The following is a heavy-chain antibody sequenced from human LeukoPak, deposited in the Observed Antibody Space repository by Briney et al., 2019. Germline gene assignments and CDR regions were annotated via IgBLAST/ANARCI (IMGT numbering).Heavy chain of an antibody. J-gene: IGHJ3*02. CDR2: IYHSGST. CDR1: GYSISSGYY. D-gene: IGHD5-18*01. CDR3: ASGCSYGLDWAFDI. Sequence: KSSETLSLTCTVSGYSISSGYYWGWIRQPPGKGLEWIGSIYHSGSTYYNPSHKSRVTISVDTSKNQFSLKLSSVTAADTAVYYCASGCSYGLDWAFDIWGQGTMVTVSS. V-gene: IGHV4-38-2*02.